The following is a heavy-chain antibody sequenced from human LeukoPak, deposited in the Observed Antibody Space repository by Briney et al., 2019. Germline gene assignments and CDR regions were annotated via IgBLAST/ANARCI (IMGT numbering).Heavy chain of an antibody. CDR1: GFTVSSNY. J-gene: IGHJ4*02. CDR2: IYSGGST. V-gene: IGHV3-66*01. CDR3: ARVVTGGFGY. D-gene: IGHD2-21*02. Sequence: GGSLRLSCAASGFTVSSNYMSWVRQAPGKGLEWISIIYSGGSTYYADSVKGRFTISRDNSKNTLYLQMNSLRAEDTAVYYCARVVTGGFGYWGQGTLVTASS.